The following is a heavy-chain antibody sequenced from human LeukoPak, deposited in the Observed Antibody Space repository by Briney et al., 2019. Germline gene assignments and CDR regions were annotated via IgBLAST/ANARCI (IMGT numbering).Heavy chain of an antibody. D-gene: IGHD6-6*01. CDR1: GGSISSGTYY. CDR3: ARETNIAARY. V-gene: IGHV4-61*02. J-gene: IGHJ4*02. CDR2: IYSSRST. Sequence: SQTLSLTCTVSGGSISSGTYYWGWIRQPAGKGLEWIGRIYSSRSTNYNPSLKSRVTISVDTSKNQFSLKLSSVTAADTAVYYCARETNIAARYWGQGTLVTVSS.